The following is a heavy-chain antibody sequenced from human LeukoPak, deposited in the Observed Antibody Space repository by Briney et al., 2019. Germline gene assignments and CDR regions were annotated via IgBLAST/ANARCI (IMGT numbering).Heavy chain of an antibody. CDR2: ISSDGGAI. V-gene: IGHV3-48*01. J-gene: IGHJ6*03. Sequence: GGSLRLSCAASGFTFSSYAMSWVRQAPGKGLEWFSYISSDGGAIYYADSVKGRFTISRDNARNSLYLQMNSLRAEDTAVYYCANIAAPPTYYYYYYMDVWGKGTTVTVSS. D-gene: IGHD6-6*01. CDR1: GFTFSSYA. CDR3: ANIAAPPTYYYYYYMDV.